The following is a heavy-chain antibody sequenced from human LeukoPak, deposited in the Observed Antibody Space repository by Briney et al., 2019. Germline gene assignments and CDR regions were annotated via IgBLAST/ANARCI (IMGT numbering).Heavy chain of an antibody. V-gene: IGHV4-34*01. CDR1: GGSFSGYY. CDR3: ARGSSITMVRGVKSPFDY. J-gene: IGHJ4*02. Sequence: SETLSLTCAVYGGSFSGYYWCWIRQPPGKGLEWIGEINHSGSTNYNPSLKSRVTISVDTSKNQFSLKLSSVTAADTAVYYCARGSSITMVRGVKSPFDYWGQGTLVTVSS. CDR2: INHSGST. D-gene: IGHD3-10*01.